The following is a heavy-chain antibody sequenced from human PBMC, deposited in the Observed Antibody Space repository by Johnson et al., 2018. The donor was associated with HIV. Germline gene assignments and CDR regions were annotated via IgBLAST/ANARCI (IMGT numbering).Heavy chain of an antibody. CDR2: IKGDGSEK. V-gene: IGHV3-7*05. J-gene: IGHJ3*02. D-gene: IGHD3-10*01. CDR1: GFTFSNNW. CDR3: ARPIARGASDI. Sequence: VLLVESGGGLVQPGGSLRLSCRASGFTFSNNWMNWVRQAPGKGLEWVANIKGDGSEKYHVDSVRCRFTISRDNAKNSLYLQMDSLRAEDTAIYYCARPIARGASDIWGQGTMVTVSS.